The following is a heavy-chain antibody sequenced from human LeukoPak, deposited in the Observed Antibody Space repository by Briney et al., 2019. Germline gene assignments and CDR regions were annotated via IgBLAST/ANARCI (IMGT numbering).Heavy chain of an antibody. CDR3: ARTREKGGYYYHNAFDI. J-gene: IGHJ3*02. CDR1: GGSFSGYY. Sequence: SETLSLTCAVYGGSFSGYYWSWIRHPPGKGLEWIGEINHSGSTNYNPSLKSRVTISVDTSKNQFSLKLSSVTAADTAVYYCARTREKGGYYYHNAFDIWGQGTMVTASS. CDR2: INHSGST. V-gene: IGHV4-34*01. D-gene: IGHD3-22*01.